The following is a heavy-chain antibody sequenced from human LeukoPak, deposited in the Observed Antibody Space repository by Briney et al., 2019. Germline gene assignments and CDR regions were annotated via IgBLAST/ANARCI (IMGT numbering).Heavy chain of an antibody. V-gene: IGHV3-7*01. D-gene: IGHD4-17*01. Sequence: GGSLRLSCAASGFTFSSFEMNWVRQAPGKGLEWVANIKQDGSEKYYVDSVKGRFTISRDNAKNSLYLQMNSLRAEDTAVYYCARDGTVTQPFDYWGQGTLVTVSS. CDR3: ARDGTVTQPFDY. J-gene: IGHJ4*02. CDR2: IKQDGSEK. CDR1: GFTFSSFE.